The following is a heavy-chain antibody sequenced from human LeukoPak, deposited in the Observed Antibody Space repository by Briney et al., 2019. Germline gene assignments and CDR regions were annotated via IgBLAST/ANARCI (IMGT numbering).Heavy chain of an antibody. V-gene: IGHV1-69*06. Sequence: SVKVSCKASGYTFTSYYIHWVRQAPGQGLEWMGGIIPIFGTANYAQKFQGRVTITADKSTSTAYMELSSLRSEDTAVYYCARDRQSSSWSMYNWFDPWGQGTLVTVSS. J-gene: IGHJ5*02. CDR1: GYTFTSYY. CDR2: IIPIFGTA. CDR3: ARDRQSSSWSMYNWFDP. D-gene: IGHD6-13*01.